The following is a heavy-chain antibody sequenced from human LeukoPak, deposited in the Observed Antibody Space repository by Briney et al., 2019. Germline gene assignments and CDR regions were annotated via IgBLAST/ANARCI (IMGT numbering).Heavy chain of an antibody. D-gene: IGHD3-22*01. CDR1: GFTFSTSA. J-gene: IGHJ4*02. CDR2: ISTSGAST. CDR3: AREGYDSSGYIDY. V-gene: IGHV3-23*01. Sequence: GGSLRLSCAASGFTFSTSAMNWVRQAPGKGLEWVSAISTSGASTYYADSVKGRFSISRDNSRNTLYLQMNSLRAEDTAVYYCAREGYDSSGYIDYWGQGTLVTVSS.